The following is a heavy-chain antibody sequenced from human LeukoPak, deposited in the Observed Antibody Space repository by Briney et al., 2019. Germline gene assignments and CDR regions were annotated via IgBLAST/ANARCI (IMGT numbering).Heavy chain of an antibody. CDR2: ISYDGSNK. V-gene: IGHV3-30*18. D-gene: IGHD3-3*01. J-gene: IGHJ6*02. CDR1: GLTFSSYG. CDR3: AKDRREYDFWSGYLDYYYYYGMDV. Sequence: GRSLRLSCAASGLTFSSYGMHWVRQAPGKGLEWVAVISYDGSNKYYADSVKGRFTISRDNSKNTLYLQMNSLRAEDTAVYYCAKDRREYDFWSGYLDYYYYYGMDVWGQGTTVTVSS.